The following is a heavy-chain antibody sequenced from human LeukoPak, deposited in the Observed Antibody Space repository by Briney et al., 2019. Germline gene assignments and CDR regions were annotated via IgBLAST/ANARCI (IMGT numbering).Heavy chain of an antibody. CDR2: INWNSDSI. J-gene: IGHJ6*03. CDR1: GFTFDDYA. Sequence: GGSLRLSCAVSGFTFDDYAMHWVRQVPGKGLEWVSGINWNSDSIGYADSVKGRFTTSRDNARNSLYLQMNSLRAEDTAVYYCARANDNYYYYYMDVWGKGTTVTISS. D-gene: IGHD3-9*01. CDR3: ARANDNYYYYYMDV. V-gene: IGHV3-9*01.